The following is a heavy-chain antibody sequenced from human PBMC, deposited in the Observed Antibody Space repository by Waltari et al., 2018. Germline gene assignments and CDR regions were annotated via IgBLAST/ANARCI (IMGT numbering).Heavy chain of an antibody. V-gene: IGHV3-30*02. CDR1: GLTFSSYG. Sequence: QVQLVESGGGVVQPGGSLRLSCAASGLTFSSYGMHWVRQAPDKGLGWVAFIRDDGSNKYYADSVKGRFTISRVNSKNTLYLQMNSLRAEDTAVYYCAKAPRGSYWTFDYWGQGTLVTVSS. D-gene: IGHD1-26*01. CDR3: AKAPRGSYWTFDY. J-gene: IGHJ4*02. CDR2: IRDDGSNK.